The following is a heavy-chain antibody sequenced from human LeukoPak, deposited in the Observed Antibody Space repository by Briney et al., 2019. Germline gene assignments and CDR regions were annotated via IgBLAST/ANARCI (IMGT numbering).Heavy chain of an antibody. V-gene: IGHV4-59*01. D-gene: IGHD3-10*01. Sequence: SETLSLTCNVSGDSISSDYWSWIRQPPGKGLEWIGHIYYSGSTNYNPSLKSRVTISVDASKNHFSLKVSSVTAADTAVYYCARQRGATGDYWGQGTLVTVSS. CDR3: ARQRGATGDY. CDR1: GDSISSDY. CDR2: IYYSGST. J-gene: IGHJ4*02.